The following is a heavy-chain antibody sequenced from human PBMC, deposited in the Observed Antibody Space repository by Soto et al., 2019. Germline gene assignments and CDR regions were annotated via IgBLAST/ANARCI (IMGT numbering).Heavy chain of an antibody. D-gene: IGHD2-15*01. V-gene: IGHV3-43D*04. CDR3: AKRHTSGDYYYGMDV. J-gene: IGHJ6*02. Sequence: GGSLRLSCLVSGVTFRDYAMHWVRQAPGKGLEWLSLISWDSGSTFYAASVKGRFTISRDNSKNSLYLQMNSLRAEDTALYYCAKRHTSGDYYYGMDVWGQGTTVTVSS. CDR1: GVTFRDYA. CDR2: ISWDSGST.